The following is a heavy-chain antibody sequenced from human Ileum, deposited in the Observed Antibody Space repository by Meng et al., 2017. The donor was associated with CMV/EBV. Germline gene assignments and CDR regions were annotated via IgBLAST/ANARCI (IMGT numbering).Heavy chain of an antibody. CDR1: GGSISTRGSY. Sequence: VSGGSISTRGSYWGWVRQPPGKGLEWIGNIFFSGITFSNPSLKSRVTISADTSTNQFSLKLSSVTAADTAMYYCARVKYGSTNWFDPWGQGTLVTVSS. CDR3: ARVKYGSTNWFDP. CDR2: IFFSGIT. J-gene: IGHJ5*02. D-gene: IGHD3-10*01. V-gene: IGHV4-39*07.